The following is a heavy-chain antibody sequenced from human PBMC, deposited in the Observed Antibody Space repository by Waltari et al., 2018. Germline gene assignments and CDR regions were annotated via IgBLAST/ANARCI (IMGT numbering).Heavy chain of an antibody. V-gene: IGHV5-51*01. CDR1: GYSFTSYC. D-gene: IGHD6-13*01. Sequence: EVQLVQSGAEVKKPGESLKISCKGSGYSFTSYCIGWVRQMPVKGLEWRGNIHPGDSATRYSPSFQGQVTISADKSTSTAYLQWSSLKASDTAMYYCARPRYSSSWGLSIWGQGTLVTVSS. CDR3: ARPRYSSSWGLSI. CDR2: IHPGDSAT. J-gene: IGHJ4*02.